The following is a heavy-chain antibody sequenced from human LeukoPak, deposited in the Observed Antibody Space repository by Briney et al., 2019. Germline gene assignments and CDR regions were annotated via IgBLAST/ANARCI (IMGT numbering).Heavy chain of an antibody. CDR3: ARGRQQLRGGLDP. D-gene: IGHD6-13*01. J-gene: IGHJ5*02. CDR1: GYTFTGYY. CDR2: INPNSGGT. V-gene: IGHV1-2*02. Sequence: ASVKVSCKASGYTFTGYYMHWVRQAPGQGLEWMGWINPNSGGTNYAQKFQGRVTITRDTSASTAYMELSSLRSEDMAVYYCARGRQQLRGGLDPWGQGTLVTVSS.